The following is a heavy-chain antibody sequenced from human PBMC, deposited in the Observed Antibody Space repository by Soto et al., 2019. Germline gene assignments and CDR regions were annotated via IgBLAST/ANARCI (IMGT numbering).Heavy chain of an antibody. CDR1: GGSISAYY. D-gene: IGHD3-3*01. J-gene: IGHJ4*02. V-gene: IGHV4-59*01. CDR3: ARSGYDDWSGPVPSADY. Sequence: QVQLQESGPGLVKPSETLSLTCNVSGGSISAYYLMWIRQPPGKGLEWIGYISYSGTTNYSPSLENRVTIPIDTSKKQLSLRLSSVTTADRAVYYWARSGYDDWSGPVPSADYWGQGTLVTVSS. CDR2: ISYSGTT.